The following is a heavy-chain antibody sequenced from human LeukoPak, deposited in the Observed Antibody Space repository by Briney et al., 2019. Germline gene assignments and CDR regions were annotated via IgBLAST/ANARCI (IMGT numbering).Heavy chain of an antibody. V-gene: IGHV4-34*01. CDR1: GGSFSSYY. Sequence: PSETLSLTCAVYGGSFSSYYWSWIRQPPGKGLEWIGEINHSGSTNYNPSLKSRVTISVDTSKNQFSLKLSSVTAADTAVYYCARDGYNRGLYWGQGTLVTVSS. D-gene: IGHD5-24*01. CDR3: ARDGYNRGLY. J-gene: IGHJ4*02. CDR2: INHSGST.